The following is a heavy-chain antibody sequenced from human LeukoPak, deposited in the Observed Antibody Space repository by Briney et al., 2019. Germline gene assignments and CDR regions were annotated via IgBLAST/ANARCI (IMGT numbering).Heavy chain of an antibody. D-gene: IGHD3-22*01. CDR2: ISTYNGKT. V-gene: IGHV1-18*04. Sequence: ASVKVSCKASGYTFTSYGISWVRQSPGQGGEWMGWISTYNGKTNYAQKVQGRVTMTTDTSTSTAYMELRSLRSDDTAVYYCARISNYYDSTGYEYWGQGTLVTVSS. CDR3: ARISNYYDSTGYEY. J-gene: IGHJ4*02. CDR1: GYTFTSYG.